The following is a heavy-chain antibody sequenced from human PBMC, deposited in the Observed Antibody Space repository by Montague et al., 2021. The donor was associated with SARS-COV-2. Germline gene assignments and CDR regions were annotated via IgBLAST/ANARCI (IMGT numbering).Heavy chain of an antibody. Sequence: SLRLSFAASTFTVNNNYMSWVRQAPGKGLEWVSVIYAGGSTYYADSVRGGFTTSRDISKNTLFLQMNSLRAEDTALYYCARVRNSWAYYFDYWGQGALVTVSS. CDR3: ARVRNSWAYYFDY. CDR1: TFTVNNNY. CDR2: IYAGGST. V-gene: IGHV3-66*01. J-gene: IGHJ4*02. D-gene: IGHD6-13*01.